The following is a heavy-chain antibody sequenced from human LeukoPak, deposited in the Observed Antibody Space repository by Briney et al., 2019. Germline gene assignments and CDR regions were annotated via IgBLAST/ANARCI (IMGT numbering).Heavy chain of an antibody. V-gene: IGHV4-30-2*01. D-gene: IGHD3-10*01. CDR1: GGSISSGGYS. J-gene: IGHJ3*02. CDR3: ARGQITMVRGVIITHDAFDI. CDR2: IYHSGGT. Sequence: PSQTLSLTCAVTGGSISSGGYSWSWIRRPPGKGLEWIGYIYHSGGTYYNPSLKSRVTISVDRSKNQFSLKLSSVTAADTAVYYCARGQITMVRGVIITHDAFDIWGQGTMVTVSS.